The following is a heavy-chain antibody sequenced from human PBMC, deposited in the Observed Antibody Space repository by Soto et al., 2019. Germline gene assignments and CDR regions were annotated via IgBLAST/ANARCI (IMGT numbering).Heavy chain of an antibody. Sequence: GGSLRLSCAASGFTFSSYAMPWVHQAPGKGLEGGAVISYDGSNKYYADSVKGRFTISRDNSKNTLYLQMNSLRAEDTAVSYCARECRYYYDSSGYLYYWGQGTLVTVSS. CDR2: ISYDGSNK. D-gene: IGHD3-22*01. J-gene: IGHJ4*02. CDR1: GFTFSSYA. V-gene: IGHV3-30-3*01. CDR3: ARECRYYYDSSGYLYY.